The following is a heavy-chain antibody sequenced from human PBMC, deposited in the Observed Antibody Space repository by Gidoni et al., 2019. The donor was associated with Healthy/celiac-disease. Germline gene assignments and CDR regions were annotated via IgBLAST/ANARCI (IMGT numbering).Heavy chain of an antibody. Sequence: EVQLVESGGGLVQPGGSLRLSCAASGFPFSSYAMNWVRQAPGKGLEWVSYISSSGSTTYYSDSVKGRFTISRDNAKNSLYLQMNSVRAEDTSVYYCARARAYSSGWYSYYFDYWGQGTLVTVSS. CDR3: ARARAYSSGWYSYYFDY. D-gene: IGHD6-19*01. V-gene: IGHV3-48*03. CDR2: ISSSGSTT. J-gene: IGHJ4*02. CDR1: GFPFSSYA.